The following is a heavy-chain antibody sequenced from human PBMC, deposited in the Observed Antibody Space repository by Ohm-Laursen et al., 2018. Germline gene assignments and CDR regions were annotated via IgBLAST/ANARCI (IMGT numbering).Heavy chain of an antibody. CDR2: IGTVGDT. Sequence: SLRLSCAASGFTFSNFDMHWVRHVTGKGLEWVSLIGTVGDTYYPGSVKGRFTISRENAKNSLYLQMNSLTAGDTAVYYCARGITGRGYGMDVWGQGTTVIVSS. J-gene: IGHJ6*02. CDR3: ARGITGRGYGMDV. CDR1: GFTFSNFD. D-gene: IGHD1-20*01. V-gene: IGHV3-13*01.